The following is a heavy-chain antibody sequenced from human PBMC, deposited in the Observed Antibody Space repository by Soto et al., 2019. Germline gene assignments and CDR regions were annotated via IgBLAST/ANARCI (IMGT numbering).Heavy chain of an antibody. Sequence: ASVKVSCKTSGYTFSSYSINWVRQAPGQGLERMAWISTYSGNTRYAERVQGRVTVTLDKSARTAFVEMRGLTSDDTAVYYCARESEDLTSNFDYWGQGTLVTVSS. V-gene: IGHV1-18*04. CDR3: ARESEDLTSNFDY. CDR1: GYTFSSYS. CDR2: ISTYSGNT. J-gene: IGHJ4*02.